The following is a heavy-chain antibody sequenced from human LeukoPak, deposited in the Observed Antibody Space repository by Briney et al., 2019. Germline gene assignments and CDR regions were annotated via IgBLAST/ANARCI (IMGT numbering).Heavy chain of an antibody. CDR3: ARDLNGFYGALDI. CDR1: GGSISSYY. Sequence: PSETLSLTCTVSGGSISSYYWNWIRQPAGKGLEWIGRIYSSGSTTYNPSLKSRVSMSVDTSKHQFSLSLSSVTAADTAVYYCARDLNGFYGALDIWGQGTMVSVSS. J-gene: IGHJ3*02. CDR2: IYSSGST. D-gene: IGHD3-9*01. V-gene: IGHV4-4*07.